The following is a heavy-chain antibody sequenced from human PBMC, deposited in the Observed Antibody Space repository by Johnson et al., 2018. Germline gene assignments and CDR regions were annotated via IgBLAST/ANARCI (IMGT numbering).Heavy chain of an antibody. V-gene: IGHV3-30*18. D-gene: IGHD4/OR15-4a*01. Sequence: QVQLVESGGGVVQPGRSLRLSCAASGFTFSSYGMHWVRQAPGKGLEWVAVISYDGSNKYYADSVKGRFTISRDNSKNTLYLQRNSRRAEDTAVSYCAKEVPGYYYYYGMDVWGQGTTVTVSS. CDR2: ISYDGSNK. CDR1: GFTFSSYG. J-gene: IGHJ6*02. CDR3: AKEVPGYYYYYGMDV.